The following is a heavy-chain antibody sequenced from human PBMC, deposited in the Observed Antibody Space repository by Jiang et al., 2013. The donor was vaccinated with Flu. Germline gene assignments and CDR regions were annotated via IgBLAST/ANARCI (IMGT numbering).Heavy chain of an antibody. CDR2: INHGGST. J-gene: IGHJ3*02. D-gene: IGHD6-19*01. CDR1: GGSFSGYY. Sequence: LLKPSETLSLTCAVYGGSFSGYYWTWIRQSPGKGLEWIGEINHGGSTNHNPSLKSRVTISVDTSTNQFSLRLSSVTAADTAVYYCARVWLNHAAFEIWGQGTMVTVSS. CDR3: ARVWLNHAAFEI. V-gene: IGHV4-34*01.